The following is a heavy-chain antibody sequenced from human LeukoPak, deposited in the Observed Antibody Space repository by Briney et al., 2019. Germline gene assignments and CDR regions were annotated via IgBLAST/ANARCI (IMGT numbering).Heavy chain of an antibody. CDR3: ARDRTSSAADYYFDY. CDR2: IYNTADYT. CDR1: GFTFSSYA. Sequence: PGGSLRLSCAASGFTFSSYAMSWVRQAPGKGLEWVSGIYNTADYTFYTDSVKGRFTISRDNSKNTLYLQMNSLRAEDTAVYYCARDRTSSAADYYFDYWGQGTLVTVAS. V-gene: IGHV3-23*01. J-gene: IGHJ4*02. D-gene: IGHD6-13*01.